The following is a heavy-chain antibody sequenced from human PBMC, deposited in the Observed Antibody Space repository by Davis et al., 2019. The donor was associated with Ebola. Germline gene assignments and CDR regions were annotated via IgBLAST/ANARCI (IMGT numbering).Heavy chain of an antibody. D-gene: IGHD2-2*01. CDR1: GFTFSSYA. Sequence: GESLKISCAASGFTFSSYAMSWVRQAPGKGLEWVSAISGSGDSTYYADSVKGRFTISRDNSKNTLYLQMSSLRAEGTAVYYCARGIYCSSTTCYFDNWGLGTLVTVSS. CDR3: ARGIYCSSTTCYFDN. V-gene: IGHV3-23*01. CDR2: ISGSGDST. J-gene: IGHJ4*02.